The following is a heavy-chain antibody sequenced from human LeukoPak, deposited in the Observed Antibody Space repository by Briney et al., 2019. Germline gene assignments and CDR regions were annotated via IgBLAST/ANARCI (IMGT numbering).Heavy chain of an antibody. D-gene: IGHD6-19*01. V-gene: IGHV4-4*07. Sequence: PSGTLSLICLASGGSITSYHWTWIRQPAGKGLQWIGQIHTSGSTNYNPSLKSRVAMSVDTSKNQFSLDLSSVTAADTAVYYCAGRAQTTGWSFDYWGQGALVTVSS. CDR1: GGSITSYH. J-gene: IGHJ4*02. CDR2: IHTSGST. CDR3: AGRAQTTGWSFDY.